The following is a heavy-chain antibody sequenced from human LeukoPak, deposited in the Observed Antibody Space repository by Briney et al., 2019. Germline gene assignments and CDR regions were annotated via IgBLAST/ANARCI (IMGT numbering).Heavy chain of an antibody. CDR3: ASTFPYCSSGTCAL. Sequence: GGSLRLSCAASGLTVSSYWMTWGRQGPGKGLEWVATISPDGNRKNYVDSVKGRFSISRDNAKNSLFLQMRSLRAEDTAMYYCASTFPYCSSGTCALGGQGTLVTVSS. CDR2: ISPDGNRK. CDR1: GLTVSSYW. V-gene: IGHV3-7*01. J-gene: IGHJ4*02. D-gene: IGHD2-15*01.